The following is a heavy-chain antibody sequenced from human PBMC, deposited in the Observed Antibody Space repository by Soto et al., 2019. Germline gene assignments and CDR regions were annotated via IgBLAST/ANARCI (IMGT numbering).Heavy chain of an antibody. CDR2: SIPIFGTA. CDR1: GGTFSSYA. D-gene: IGHD5-12*01. CDR3: ARGGARWLQFDY. J-gene: IGHJ4*02. Sequence: QVQLVQSGAEGKKPGSSVKVSCKAAGGTFSSYAISWVRQAPGQGLEWVGGSIPIFGTANYAQKFQGRVTITADESTSPAYMELSSLRSEDTAVYYCARGGARWLQFDYWGQGTLVTVSS. V-gene: IGHV1-69*12.